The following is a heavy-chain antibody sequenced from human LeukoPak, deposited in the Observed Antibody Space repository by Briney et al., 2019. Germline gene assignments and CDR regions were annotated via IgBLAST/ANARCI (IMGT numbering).Heavy chain of an antibody. J-gene: IGHJ4*02. V-gene: IGHV3-48*03. D-gene: IGHD3-10*01. CDR3: ARLKWFGELEGLDY. CDR2: ISSSGSTI. CDR1: GFTFSSYE. Sequence: PGGSLRLSCAASGFTFSSYEMNWVRQAPGKGLEWVSYISSSGSTIYYADSVKGRFTISRDNAKNTLYLQMNSLRAEDTAVYYCARLKWFGELEGLDYWGQGTLVTVSS.